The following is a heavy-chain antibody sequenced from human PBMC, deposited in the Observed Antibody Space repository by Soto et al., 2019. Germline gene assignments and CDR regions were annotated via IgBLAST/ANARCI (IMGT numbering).Heavy chain of an antibody. D-gene: IGHD6-19*01. J-gene: IGHJ4*02. V-gene: IGHV3-30*18. CDR3: AKGHNSGWYYFDY. CDR1: GFTFSTSD. CDR2: ISYDGSNK. Sequence: QVPLVESGGGVVQPGRSLRLSCAASGFTFSTSDMHWARQAPGQGLEWVAVISYDGSNKYCADSVKGRFTISRDNSKNTLYLQMDSLIPEDTAVYYCAKGHNSGWYYFDYWGQGTLVTVSS.